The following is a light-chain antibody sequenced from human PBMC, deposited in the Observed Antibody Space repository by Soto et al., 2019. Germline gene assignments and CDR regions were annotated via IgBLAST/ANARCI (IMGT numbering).Light chain of an antibody. CDR1: QGISVF. J-gene: IGKJ2*01. CDR3: QQSDSIPYT. CDR2: GAS. V-gene: IGKV1-39*01. Sequence: DIQMTQSPSSLSASLGDRVTITCRASQGISVFLSWFQQRPGTPPQLLIYGASNLKSGAPSRFSGSGSGTDFTLTISSVEPEDVATYYCQQSDSIPYTFGQGTKVDIK.